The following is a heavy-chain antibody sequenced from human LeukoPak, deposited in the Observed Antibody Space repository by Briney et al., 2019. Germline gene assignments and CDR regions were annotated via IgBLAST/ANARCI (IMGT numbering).Heavy chain of an antibody. CDR2: ISGDGDNT. D-gene: IGHD1-26*01. CDR3: GVRSGTYYNCFDP. CDR1: GFTLDDYA. V-gene: IGHV3-43*02. J-gene: IGHJ5*02. Sequence: GGPLRLSCVASGFTLDDYALHWVRQAPGKGLEWISLISGDGDNTYYADSVKGRFTISRDNSKNSLYLQMSSLRAEDTALYAKGVRSGTYYNCFDPWGQGTLVTVSS.